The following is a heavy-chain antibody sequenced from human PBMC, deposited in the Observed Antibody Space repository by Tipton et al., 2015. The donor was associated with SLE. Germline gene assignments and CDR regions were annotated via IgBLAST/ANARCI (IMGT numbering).Heavy chain of an antibody. J-gene: IGHJ4*02. CDR3: AREEMATIRGYFYY. D-gene: IGHD5-24*01. V-gene: IGHV3-30*04. CDR2: ISYDGSNK. Sequence: SLRLSCAASGFTFSSYAMHWVRQAPGKGLEWVAVISYDGSNKYYADSVKGRFTISRDNSKNTLYLQMNSLRAEDTAVYYCAREEMATIRGYFYYWGQGTLVTVSS. CDR1: GFTFSSYA.